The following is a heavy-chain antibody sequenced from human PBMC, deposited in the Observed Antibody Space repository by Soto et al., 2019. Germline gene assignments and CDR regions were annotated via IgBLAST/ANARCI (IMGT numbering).Heavy chain of an antibody. CDR3: ARHVWLES. CDR2: IHSDANT. J-gene: IGHJ5*01. Sequence: GGSLRLSCAASGFNVISNSMNWVRQAPGKGLEWLSLIHSDANTKYADSVKGRFTVSRGSSENKFYLQMNSLRAEDTAVYYCARHVWLESWGQGTLVTVSS. CDR1: GFNVISNS. V-gene: IGHV3-53*01.